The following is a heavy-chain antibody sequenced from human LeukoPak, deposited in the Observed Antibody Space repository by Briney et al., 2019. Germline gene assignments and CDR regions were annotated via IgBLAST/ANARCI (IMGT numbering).Heavy chain of an antibody. V-gene: IGHV3-21*01. CDR2: ISSSSSYI. Sequence: GGSLGLSCAASGFTFSSYSMNWVRQPPGKGLEWVSSISSSSSYIYYADSVKGRFTISRDNAKNSLYLQMNSLRAEDTAVYYCARVVTPGTDYYYYYMDVWGKGTTVTVSS. J-gene: IGHJ6*03. CDR3: ARVVTPGTDYYYYYMDV. D-gene: IGHD5-18*01. CDR1: GFTFSSYS.